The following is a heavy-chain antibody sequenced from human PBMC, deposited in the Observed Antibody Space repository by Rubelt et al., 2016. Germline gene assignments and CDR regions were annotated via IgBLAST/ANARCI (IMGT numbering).Heavy chain of an antibody. Sequence: EVQLVESGGGLVQPGGSLRLSCAASGFTFSSYSMNWVRQAPGKGLEWVSYISSSSSTIYYADSVKGRFTISRDNGKKSLYLQMNSLRAEDTAVYYCARTAESVYNWNYFSWFDPWGQGTLVTVSS. D-gene: IGHD1-7*01. CDR3: ARTAESVYNWNYFSWFDP. CDR1: GFTFSSYS. V-gene: IGHV3-48*04. J-gene: IGHJ5*02. CDR2: ISSSSSTI.